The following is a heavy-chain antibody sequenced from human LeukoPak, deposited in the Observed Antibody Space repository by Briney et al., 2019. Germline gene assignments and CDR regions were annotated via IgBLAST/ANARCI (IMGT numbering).Heavy chain of an antibody. D-gene: IGHD2-21*01. Sequence: GSLSLSCSASGLDLSFYWMHWVRQAPGKGLVWALRINSDGSSETYANSVQGRFIISRDNAKKTLYLQMSSLRAEDTAVYYCACDRYYHPDYWGQGTLVTVSS. CDR2: INSDGSSE. CDR1: GLDLSFYW. V-gene: IGHV3-74*01. J-gene: IGHJ4*02. CDR3: ACDRYYHPDY.